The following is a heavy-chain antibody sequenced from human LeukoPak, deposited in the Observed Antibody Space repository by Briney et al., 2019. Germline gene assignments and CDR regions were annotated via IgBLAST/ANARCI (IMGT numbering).Heavy chain of an antibody. D-gene: IGHD1-26*01. J-gene: IGHJ6*02. CDR2: ISSSSSYI. Sequence: GGSLRLSCAASGFTFSSYSMNWVRQAPGKGQEWVSSISSSSSYIYYADSVKGRFTISRDNAKNSLYLQMNSLRAEDTAVYYCASVGGSYYDYYYGMDVWGQGTTVTVSS. V-gene: IGHV3-21*01. CDR3: ASVGGSYYDYYYGMDV. CDR1: GFTFSSYS.